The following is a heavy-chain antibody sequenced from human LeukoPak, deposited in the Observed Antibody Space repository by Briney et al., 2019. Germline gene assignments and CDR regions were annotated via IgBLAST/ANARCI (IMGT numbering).Heavy chain of an antibody. CDR1: GFTFSSYA. V-gene: IGHV3-23*01. CDR2: ITDSGGNT. J-gene: IGHJ4*02. D-gene: IGHD4-17*01. Sequence: GGSLRLSCAASGFTFSSYAMNWVRQAPGKGLEWVSTITDSGGNTWYADSVKGRFTISRDNSKNTVYLQMNSLGAEDTAVYYCAKRLGGYGEGGLDYWGQGTLVTVSS. CDR3: AKRLGGYGEGGLDY.